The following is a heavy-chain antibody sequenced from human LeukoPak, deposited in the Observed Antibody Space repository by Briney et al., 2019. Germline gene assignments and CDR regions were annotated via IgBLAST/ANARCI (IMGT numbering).Heavy chain of an antibody. CDR2: ISYDGSNK. D-gene: IGHD3-10*01. CDR1: GFTFSSYA. Sequence: PGGSLRLSCAASGFTFSSYAMHWVRQAPGKGMEGVAVISYDGSNKYYADSVKGRFTISRDNSKNTLYLQMNSLRAEDTAVYYCARDGSMVRGVIITDYGMDVWGKGTTVTVSS. J-gene: IGHJ6*04. V-gene: IGHV3-30*04. CDR3: ARDGSMVRGVIITDYGMDV.